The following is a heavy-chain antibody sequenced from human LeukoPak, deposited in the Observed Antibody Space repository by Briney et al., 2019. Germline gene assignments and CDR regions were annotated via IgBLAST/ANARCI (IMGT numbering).Heavy chain of an antibody. V-gene: IGHV4-38-2*02. CDR3: ARVQTRVVVTV. CDR1: AYSISSGYY. J-gene: IGHJ6*04. Sequence: SETLSLTCTVSAYSISSGYYWGWIRQPPGKGLEWIGSIYYSGSTYYNPSLKSRVTISVDTSKNQFSLKLSSVTAADTAVYYCARVQTRVVVTVWGKGTTVTVSS. CDR2: IYYSGST. D-gene: IGHD3-22*01.